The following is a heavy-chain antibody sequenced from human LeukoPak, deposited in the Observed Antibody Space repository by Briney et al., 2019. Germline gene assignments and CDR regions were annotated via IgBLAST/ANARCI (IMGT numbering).Heavy chain of an antibody. CDR3: ARVWRYCSDGTCYFDS. V-gene: IGHV1-2*02. CDR2: INPNSGGT. CDR1: GYTFIGYY. J-gene: IGHJ4*02. D-gene: IGHD2-15*01. Sequence: GASVKVSCKASGYTFIGYYIHWVRQAPGQGLEWMGWINPNSGGTNYAQKFQGRVTMTRDTSISTAYMELSRLRSDDTAVYYCARVWRYCSDGTCYFDSWGQGTLVTVSS.